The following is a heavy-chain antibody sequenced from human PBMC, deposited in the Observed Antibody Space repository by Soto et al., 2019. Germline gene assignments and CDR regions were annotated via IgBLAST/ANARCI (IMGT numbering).Heavy chain of an antibody. CDR2: IIPMVGMA. V-gene: IGHV1-69*02. D-gene: IGHD3-10*01. CDR3: ATNYGSGSTHFDY. CDR1: GDTFSFYT. J-gene: IGHJ4*02. Sequence: VQLVQSGAEVKKPGSSVRLSCTASGDTFSFYTISWARQAPGQGPEWMGRIIPMVGMADYPQKFQGRVTISADKSTSTAYMVLSSLRSDDTAVYLWATNYGSGSTHFDYWGQGTLVTVSS.